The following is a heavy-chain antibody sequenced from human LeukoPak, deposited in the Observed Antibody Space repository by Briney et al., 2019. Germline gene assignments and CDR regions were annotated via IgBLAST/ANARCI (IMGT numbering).Heavy chain of an antibody. V-gene: IGHV1-69*13. CDR2: IIPIFGTA. D-gene: IGHD4-17*01. J-gene: IGHJ4*02. CDR3: ARDLGYGDYESFDY. CDR1: GGTFSSYA. Sequence: SVKVSCKASGGTFSSYAISWVRQAPGQGLEWMGGIIPIFGTANYAQKFQGRVTITADESTSTAYMELSSLRAEDTAVYYCARDLGYGDYESFDYWGQGTLVTVSS.